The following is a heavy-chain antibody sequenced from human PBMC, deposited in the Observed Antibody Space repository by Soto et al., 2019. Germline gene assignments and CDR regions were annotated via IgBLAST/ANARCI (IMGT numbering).Heavy chain of an antibody. V-gene: IGHV3-33*01. CDR3: ARGRYCSSTRCFTREFGYYYGMDV. D-gene: IGHD2-2*02. CDR1: GFTFSRYG. J-gene: IGHJ6*02. CDR2: IWYDGSNK. Sequence: PGGSLRLSCAASGFTFSRYGMHWVRQAPGKGLEWVAVIWYDGSNKYYADSVKGRITISRDNSKNTVYLQMNSLRGEDMAVYYCARGRYCSSTRCFTREFGYYYGMDVWGQGTTVTVSS.